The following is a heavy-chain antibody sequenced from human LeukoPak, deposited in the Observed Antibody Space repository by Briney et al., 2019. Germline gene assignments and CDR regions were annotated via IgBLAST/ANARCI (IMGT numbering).Heavy chain of an antibody. D-gene: IGHD3-22*01. V-gene: IGHV4-59*01. J-gene: IGHJ4*02. CDR2: IYSDGTT. Sequence: PSETLSLTCSVSGASTTSYYWSWIRQAPGKGLEWIGYIYSDGTTSYGPSLRSRVTISIDTSRNQFSLKLSSVTAADAAVYYCARDTRSYDTSGYYYFDYWGQGALVTVSS. CDR3: ARDTRSYDTSGYYYFDY. CDR1: GASTTSYY.